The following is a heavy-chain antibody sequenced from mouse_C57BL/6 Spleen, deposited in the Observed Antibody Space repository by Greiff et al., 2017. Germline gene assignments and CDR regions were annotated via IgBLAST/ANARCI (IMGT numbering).Heavy chain of an antibody. CDR3: ARQRGSNFDY. CDR1: GFTFSSFG. D-gene: IGHD1-1*01. J-gene: IGHJ2*01. Sequence: EVQGVESGGDLVKPGGSLKLSCAASGFTFSSFGMSWVRQTPDKRLEWVATISSGGSYTYYPDSVKGRFTISRDNAKNTLYLQMSSLKSEDTAMYYCARQRGSNFDYWGQGTTLTVSS. V-gene: IGHV5-6*01. CDR2: ISSGGSYT.